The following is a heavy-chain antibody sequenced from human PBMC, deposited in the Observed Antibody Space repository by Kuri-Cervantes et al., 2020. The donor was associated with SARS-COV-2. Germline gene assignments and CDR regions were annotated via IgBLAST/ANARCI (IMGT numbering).Heavy chain of an antibody. J-gene: IGHJ6*02. V-gene: IGHV3-23*01. Sequence: LSLTCAASGFTFSSYAMSWVRQAPGKGLEWVSAISGSGGSTYYADSVKGRFTISRDNSKNTLYLQMNSLRAEDTAVYYCARAGYDFWSGYPNYYYYGMDVWGQGTTVTVSS. CDR3: ARAGYDFWSGYPNYYYYGMDV. CDR2: ISGSGGST. D-gene: IGHD3-3*01. CDR1: GFTFSSYA.